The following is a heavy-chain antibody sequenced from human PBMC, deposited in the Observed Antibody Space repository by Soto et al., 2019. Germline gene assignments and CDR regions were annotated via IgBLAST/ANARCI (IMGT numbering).Heavy chain of an antibody. CDR1: GDRFTSYW. V-gene: IGHV5-10-1*01. D-gene: IGHD1-26*01. CDR3: ASETIHSGSYRNFGY. CDR2: IDPRDSYT. Sequence: PGESLKISCKGSGDRFTSYWISWVRQMPGKGLEWMGRIDPRDSYTNYSPSFQGHVTISADKSISTAYLQWSSLKASDTAMYYCASETIHSGSYRNFGYWGQGTLVTVSS. J-gene: IGHJ4*02.